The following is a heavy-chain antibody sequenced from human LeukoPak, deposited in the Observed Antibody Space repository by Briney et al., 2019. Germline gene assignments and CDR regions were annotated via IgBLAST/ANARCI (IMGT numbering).Heavy chain of an antibody. J-gene: IGHJ5*02. CDR1: GFVFSSYT. Sequence: GGSLRLSCEASGFVFSSYTMTWVRQAPGQGLEWVSAIGGRGGSKYYADSVKGRVTISRDNSKNTVSLRMNSLRRDDTAMYYCAKEGGAWGQGTLVVVSS. CDR2: IGGRGGSK. D-gene: IGHD3-16*01. V-gene: IGHV3-23*01. CDR3: AKEGGA.